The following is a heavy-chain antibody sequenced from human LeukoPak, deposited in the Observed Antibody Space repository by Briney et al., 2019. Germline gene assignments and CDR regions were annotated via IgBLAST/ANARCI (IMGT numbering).Heavy chain of an antibody. CDR2: INHSGST. Sequence: SETLSLTCAVYGGSFSGYYWSWIRQPPGKGLEWIGEINHSGSTNYNPSLKSRVTISVDTSKNQFSLKLSSVTAADTAVYYCASGHGPADYWGQGTLVTVSS. J-gene: IGHJ4*02. CDR3: ASGHGPADY. V-gene: IGHV4-34*01. D-gene: IGHD2-8*01. CDR1: GGSFSGYY.